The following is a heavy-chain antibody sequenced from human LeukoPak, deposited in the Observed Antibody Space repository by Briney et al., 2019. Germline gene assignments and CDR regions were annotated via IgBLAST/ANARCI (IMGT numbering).Heavy chain of an antibody. CDR2: IHYGGST. CDR3: ARGRDSRGYQFMGFDS. J-gene: IGHJ4*02. D-gene: IGHD3-22*01. Sequence: SETLSLTCTVSGASIRSNYWSWIRQPPGKGLEWIGNIHYGGSTNYNPSLKSRVTISVDTSKNQFSLRLSSVTAADTAVYYCARGRDSRGYQFMGFDSWGQGTLVTVSS. V-gene: IGHV4-59*08. CDR1: GASIRSNY.